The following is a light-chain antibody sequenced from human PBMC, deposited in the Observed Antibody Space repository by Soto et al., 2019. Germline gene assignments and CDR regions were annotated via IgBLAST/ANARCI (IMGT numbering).Light chain of an antibody. CDR1: SSDVGSYNV. CDR2: EVS. Sequence: QSALTQPASVSGSPGQSITISCTGTSSDVGSYNVVSWYQQHPGKAPKLLIYEVSKRPSGVSDRFSGSKSGNTASLTISGLQAEDEPDYHCCSYAGSSSAYVFGTGTKLTVL. J-gene: IGLJ1*01. CDR3: CSYAGSSSAYV. V-gene: IGLV2-23*02.